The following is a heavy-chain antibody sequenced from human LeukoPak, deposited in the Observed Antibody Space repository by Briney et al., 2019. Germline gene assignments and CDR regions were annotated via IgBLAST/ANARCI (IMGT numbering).Heavy chain of an antibody. V-gene: IGHV3-20*04. D-gene: IGHD4-11*01. CDR2: INWNGGNT. CDR1: GFTFDDYG. Sequence: PGGSLRLSCAASGFTFDDYGMTWVRQAPGKGLEWVSGINWNGGNTGYADSVKGRFTISRDNAQNSLYLQMDSLRAEDTALYYCARVASNYDFDYWGQGTLVTVSS. CDR3: ARVASNYDFDY. J-gene: IGHJ4*02.